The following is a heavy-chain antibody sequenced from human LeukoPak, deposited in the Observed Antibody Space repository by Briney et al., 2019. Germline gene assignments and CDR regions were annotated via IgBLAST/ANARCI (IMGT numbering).Heavy chain of an antibody. CDR1: GFTFSSYS. D-gene: IGHD3-22*01. V-gene: IGHV3-21*01. J-gene: IGHJ4*02. CDR3: ARGSMIVVATYFDY. Sequence: GGSLRLSCAASGFTFSSYSMNWVRQAPGKGLEWVSSISSSSSYIYYADSVKGRFTISRDNAKNSLYLQMNSLRAEGTAVYYCARGSMIVVATYFDYWGQGTLVTVSS. CDR2: ISSSSSYI.